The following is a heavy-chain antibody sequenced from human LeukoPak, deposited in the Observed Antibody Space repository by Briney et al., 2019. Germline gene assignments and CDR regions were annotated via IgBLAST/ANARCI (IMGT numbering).Heavy chain of an antibody. J-gene: IGHJ2*01. CDR1: GYSFISYW. V-gene: IGHV5-10-1*01. D-gene: IGHD3-22*01. Sequence: GGSLKISCKGSGYSFISYWISWVRQMPGKGLEWMGRIDPSDSYTNYSPSFQGHVTISADKSISTAYLQWSSLKASDTAMYYCARHGGYSDWYFDLWGRGTLVTVSS. CDR3: ARHGGYSDWYFDL. CDR2: IDPSDSYT.